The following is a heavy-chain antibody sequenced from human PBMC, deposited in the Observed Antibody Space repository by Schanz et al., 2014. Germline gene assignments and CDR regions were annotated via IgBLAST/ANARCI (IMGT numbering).Heavy chain of an antibody. CDR3: VRDELLWFGEVLSLDY. Sequence: EVQLLESGGGLVQPGGSLKLSCAASGLIFSNYVMSWVRQAPGKGLEWVSTIGTSGGTNYADSVKGRFTISRDNSNKTVDLQMNSLRAEDTALYYCVRDELLWFGEVLSLDYWGQGALVTVSS. V-gene: IGHV3-23*01. D-gene: IGHD3-10*01. CDR2: IGTSGGT. J-gene: IGHJ4*02. CDR1: GLIFSNYV.